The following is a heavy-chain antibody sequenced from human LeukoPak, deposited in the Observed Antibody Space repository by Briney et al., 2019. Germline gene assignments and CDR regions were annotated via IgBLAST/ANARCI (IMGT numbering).Heavy chain of an antibody. Sequence: GGSLRLSCAASGFTFSSYAMHWVRQAPGKGLEWVAVISYDGSNKYYADSVKGRFTISRDNSKNTLYLQMNSLRAEDTAVYYCARVPSETTIPWGQGTLVTVSS. V-gene: IGHV3-30-3*01. CDR3: ARVPSETTIP. J-gene: IGHJ5*02. D-gene: IGHD5-12*01. CDR2: ISYDGSNK. CDR1: GFTFSSYA.